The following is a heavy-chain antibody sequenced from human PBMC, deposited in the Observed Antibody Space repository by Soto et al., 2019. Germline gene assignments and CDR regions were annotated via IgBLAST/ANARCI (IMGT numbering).Heavy chain of an antibody. Sequence: GGSLRLSCAASGFTFNSYGMHWVRQAPGKGLEWVAVISYDGSNKYYADSLKGRFTISRDNSKNRLYLQMNSLRAGDTAVYYCSKDRPRVSADYYYYMDVWGKGTTVTVSS. CDR1: GFTFNSYG. J-gene: IGHJ6*03. V-gene: IGHV3-30*18. CDR2: ISYDGSNK. CDR3: SKDRPRVSADYYYYMDV.